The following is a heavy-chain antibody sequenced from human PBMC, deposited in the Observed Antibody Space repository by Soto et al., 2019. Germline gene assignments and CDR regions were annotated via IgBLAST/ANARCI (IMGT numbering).Heavy chain of an antibody. V-gene: IGHV3-74*01. Sequence: LRLSCAASGFTFSSYWMYWVRQAPGKGLAWVSRIKTDGSITSYADSVKGRFTVSRDNARDMLYLQMNSLRAEDTAVYYCAKDMNSVPEYWGQGTLVTVSS. CDR2: IKTDGSIT. J-gene: IGHJ4*02. D-gene: IGHD1-7*01. CDR1: GFTFSSYW. CDR3: AKDMNSVPEY.